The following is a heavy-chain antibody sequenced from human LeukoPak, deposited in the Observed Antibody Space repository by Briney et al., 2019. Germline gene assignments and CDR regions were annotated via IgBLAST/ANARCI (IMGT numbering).Heavy chain of an antibody. CDR1: GGSISSYY. Sequence: SETLSLTCTVSGGSISSYYWSWIRQPPGKGLEWIGYIYYSGSTNYNPSLKSRVTISVDTSKSQFSLKLSSVTAADTAVYYCASSHDYDSSGYFVGYYFDYWGQGTLVTVSS. V-gene: IGHV4-59*01. J-gene: IGHJ4*02. CDR2: IYYSGST. CDR3: ASSHDYDSSGYFVGYYFDY. D-gene: IGHD3-22*01.